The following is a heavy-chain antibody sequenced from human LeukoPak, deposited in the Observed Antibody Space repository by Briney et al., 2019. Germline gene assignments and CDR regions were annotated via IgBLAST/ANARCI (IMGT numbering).Heavy chain of an antibody. J-gene: IGHJ4*02. CDR2: ISSSSSYI. CDR3: ARPGSSSWYFPGLEDYFDY. CDR1: GFTFSSYS. D-gene: IGHD6-13*01. Sequence: GGSLRLSCAASGFTFSSYSMNWVRQAPGKGLEWVSSISSSSSYIYYADSVKGRFTISRDNAKNSLYLQMNSLRAEDTAVYYCARPGSSSWYFPGLEDYFDYWGQGTLVTVSS. V-gene: IGHV3-21*01.